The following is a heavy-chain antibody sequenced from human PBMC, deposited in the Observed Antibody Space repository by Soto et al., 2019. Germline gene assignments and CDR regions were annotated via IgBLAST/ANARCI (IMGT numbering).Heavy chain of an antibody. D-gene: IGHD3-10*01. V-gene: IGHV1-18*01. Sequence: QVQLVQSGAEVKNPGASVKVSCKASGYTFTTYGFSWVRQAAGQGLAWMGWIGPYTGVTNYAQKFQGRVTMTTDTSTSTAYMELRSLRSDDTAVYYCARDGDGPGRHYDYWGQGTLITVSS. CDR1: GYTFTTYG. J-gene: IGHJ4*02. CDR3: ARDGDGPGRHYDY. CDR2: IGPYTGVT.